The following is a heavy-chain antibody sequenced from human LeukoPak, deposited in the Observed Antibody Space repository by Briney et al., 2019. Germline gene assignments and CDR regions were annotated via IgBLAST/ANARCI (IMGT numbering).Heavy chain of an antibody. V-gene: IGHV4-39*01. CDR3: ARHVPYYSSGSYYYFDY. CDR1: GGSISSSSYY. D-gene: IGHD3-10*01. Sequence: PSETLSLTCTVSGGSISSSSYYWGWIRQPPGKGLEWIGSIYYSGSTYYNPSLKSRVTISVDTSKNQLSLKLSSVTAADTAVYYCARHVPYYSSGSYYYFDYWGQGTLVTVSS. J-gene: IGHJ4*02. CDR2: IYYSGST.